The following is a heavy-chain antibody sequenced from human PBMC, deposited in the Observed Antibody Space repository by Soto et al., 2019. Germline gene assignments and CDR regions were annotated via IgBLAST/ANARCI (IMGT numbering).Heavy chain of an antibody. V-gene: IGHV3-30-3*01. CDR2: ISYDGSNK. CDR1: GFTFSSYA. D-gene: IGHD6-19*01. Sequence: QVQLVESGGGVVQPGRSLRLSCAASGFTFSSYAMHWVRQAPGKGLEWVAVISYDGSNKYYADSVKGRFTISRDNSKNTLYLQMNSLRAEDKAVYYCARDRSVEMAAHFDYWGQGTLVTVSS. J-gene: IGHJ4*02. CDR3: ARDRSVEMAAHFDY.